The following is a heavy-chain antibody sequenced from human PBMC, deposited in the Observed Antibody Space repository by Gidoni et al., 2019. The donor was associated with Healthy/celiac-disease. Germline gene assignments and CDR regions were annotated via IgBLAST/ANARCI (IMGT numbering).Heavy chain of an antibody. CDR1: AYTVTSYG. Sequence: QVQLVQSGAEVTKPGAAVKVSCKASAYTVTSYGISWVRQSPGQGLEWMGWISAYNGNTNYAQKLQGRVTMTTDTSTSKAYMELRSLRSDDTAVYYCARDYGDYGGVGVDYWGQGTLVTVSS. D-gene: IGHD4-17*01. CDR3: ARDYGDYGGVGVDY. V-gene: IGHV1-18*01. CDR2: ISAYNGNT. J-gene: IGHJ4*02.